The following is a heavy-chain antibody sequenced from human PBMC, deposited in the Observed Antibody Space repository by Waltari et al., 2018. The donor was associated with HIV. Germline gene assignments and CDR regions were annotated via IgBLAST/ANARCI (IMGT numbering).Heavy chain of an antibody. V-gene: IGHV3-49*04. CDR3: TRQHDSSGYYTRGLFYFDY. D-gene: IGHD3-22*01. Sequence: EVQLVESGGTLVQPGRSLRLSCSTSGFTFGDFAIIWVRQAPGKGLEWVLLFLTKTYGGTTESAASVKDRFTISRDDSRSIAYLQMNSLKTEDTAIYFCTRQHDSSGYYTRGLFYFDYWGQGNLVTVSS. CDR1: GFTFGDFA. CDR2: FLTKTYGGTT. J-gene: IGHJ4*02.